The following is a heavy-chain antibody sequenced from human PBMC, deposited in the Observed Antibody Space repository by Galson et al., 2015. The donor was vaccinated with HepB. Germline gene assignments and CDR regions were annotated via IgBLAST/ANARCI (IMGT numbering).Heavy chain of an antibody. Sequence: SLRLSCAASGFTFSSYGMHWVRQAPGKRLEWVAVIWYDGSNKYYADSVKGRFTISRDNSKNALYLQLNSLRAEDTAVYYCARDNRYDSSGFFDYWVQGTLVTVSS. CDR2: IWYDGSNK. CDR3: ARDNRYDSSGFFDY. V-gene: IGHV3-33*01. CDR1: GFTFSSYG. J-gene: IGHJ4*02. D-gene: IGHD3-22*01.